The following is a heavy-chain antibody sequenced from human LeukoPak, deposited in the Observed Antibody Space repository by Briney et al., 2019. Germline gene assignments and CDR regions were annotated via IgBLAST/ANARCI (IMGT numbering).Heavy chain of an antibody. D-gene: IGHD3-9*01. Sequence: GESLKISCKGSGYSFTSYWIGWVRQMPGKGLEWMGIIYPGDSDTRYSPSFQGQVTISADKSISTAYLQWSSLKASDTAMYYCARSYDILTGSSYYGMDVWGKGTTVTVSS. CDR1: GYSFTSYW. J-gene: IGHJ6*04. V-gene: IGHV5-51*01. CDR2: IYPGDSDT. CDR3: ARSYDILTGSSYYGMDV.